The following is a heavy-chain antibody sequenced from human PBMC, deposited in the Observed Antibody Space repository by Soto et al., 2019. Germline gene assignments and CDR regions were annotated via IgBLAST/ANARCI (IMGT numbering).Heavy chain of an antibody. Sequence: QVQQVESGGGVVQPGRSLRLSCAASGFTFSSYGMHWVRQAPGKGLEWVAVIWYDGSNKYYADSVKGRFTISRDNSKNTLYLQMNSLRAEDTAVYYCARGVDYDILTGYYKTDSNWFDPWGQGTLVTVSS. D-gene: IGHD3-9*01. CDR2: IWYDGSNK. V-gene: IGHV3-33*01. J-gene: IGHJ5*02. CDR1: GFTFSSYG. CDR3: ARGVDYDILTGYYKTDSNWFDP.